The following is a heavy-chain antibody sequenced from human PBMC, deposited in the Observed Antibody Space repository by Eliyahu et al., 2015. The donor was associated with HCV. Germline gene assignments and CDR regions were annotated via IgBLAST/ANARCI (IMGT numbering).Heavy chain of an antibody. CDR3: ARPTGPDFWSGYYPMSQYYYYGMDV. D-gene: IGHD3-3*01. CDR2: IWYDGSNK. V-gene: IGHV3-33*01. Sequence: QVQLVESGGGVVQPGRSLRLSCAASGFXFSSYGMPWVRXAPGKGLEGVAVIWYDGSNKYYADSVKGRFTISRDNSKNTLYLQMNSLRAEDTAVYYCARPTGPDFWSGYYPMSQYYYYGMDVWGQGTTVTVSS. CDR1: GFXFSSYG. J-gene: IGHJ6*02.